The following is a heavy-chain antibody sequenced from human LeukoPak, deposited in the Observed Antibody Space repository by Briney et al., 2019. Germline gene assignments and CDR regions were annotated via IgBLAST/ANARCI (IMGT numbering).Heavy chain of an antibody. D-gene: IGHD1-1*01. CDR3: ATHRTTGHFDY. J-gene: IGHJ4*02. Sequence: PSETLSLTCTVSGGSISSYYWSWIRQPPGKGLEWIGSIYYSGSTYYNPSLKSRVTISVDTSKNQFSLKLSSVTAADTAVYYCATHRTTGHFDYWGQGTLVTVSS. CDR1: GGSISSYY. V-gene: IGHV4-59*05. CDR2: IYYSGST.